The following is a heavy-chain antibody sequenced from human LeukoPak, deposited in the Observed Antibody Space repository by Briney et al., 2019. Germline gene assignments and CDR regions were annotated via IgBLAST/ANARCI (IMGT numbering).Heavy chain of an antibody. D-gene: IGHD2-2*01. J-gene: IGHJ5*02. Sequence: PGGSLRLSCAASGFTFSSYWMHWVRQAPGKGLVWVSRINTDRSSTSYADSVKGRFTISRDNAKNTLYLQMNSLRAEDTAVYYCARDQCTSTSCYGYNWFDPWGQGTLVTVSS. V-gene: IGHV3-74*01. CDR1: GFTFSSYW. CDR3: ARDQCTSTSCYGYNWFDP. CDR2: INTDRSST.